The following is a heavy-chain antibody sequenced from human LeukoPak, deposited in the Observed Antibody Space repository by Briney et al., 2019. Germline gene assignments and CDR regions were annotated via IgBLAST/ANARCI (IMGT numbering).Heavy chain of an antibody. CDR2: ISGSGGST. CDR3: AKGPFVYSSSWYPGYFQH. V-gene: IGHV3-23*01. D-gene: IGHD6-13*01. CDR1: GFTFSSYA. J-gene: IGHJ1*01. Sequence: PGGSLRLSCAASGFTFSSYAMSWVRQAPGKGLEWVSAISGSGGSTYYADSVKGRFTISRDNSKNTLYLQMNSLRAEDTAVYYCAKGPFVYSSSWYPGYFQHWGQGTLVTVSS.